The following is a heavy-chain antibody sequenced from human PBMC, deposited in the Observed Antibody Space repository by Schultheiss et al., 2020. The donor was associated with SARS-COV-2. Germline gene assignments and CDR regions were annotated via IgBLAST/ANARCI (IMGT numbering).Heavy chain of an antibody. CDR1: GFSFSRSG. CDR3: AKDVGAVASLFEH. V-gene: IGHV3-23*01. J-gene: IGHJ4*02. CDR2: IDASGRNT. D-gene: IGHD3-16*01. Sequence: GESLKISCAASGFSFSRSGMAWVRQAPGKGLDWVSTIDASGRNTHYADSVKGRFTISRDNSKNTLWLQMNSLRDEDTALYYCAKDVGAVASLFEHWGQGTLVTVSS.